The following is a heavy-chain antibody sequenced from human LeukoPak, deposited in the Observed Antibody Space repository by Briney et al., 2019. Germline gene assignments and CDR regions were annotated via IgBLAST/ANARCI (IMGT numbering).Heavy chain of an antibody. CDR2: ISAYNGNT. Sequence: ASVKVSCKASGYTFTSYGISWVRQAPGQGLEWMGWISAYNGNTNYAQKLQGRVTMTTDTSTSTAYMELRSLRSDDTAVYYCARDMTRYDSSGYYYIDYWGQGTLVTVSS. CDR1: GYTFTSYG. V-gene: IGHV1-18*01. CDR3: ARDMTRYDSSGYYYIDY. D-gene: IGHD3-22*01. J-gene: IGHJ4*02.